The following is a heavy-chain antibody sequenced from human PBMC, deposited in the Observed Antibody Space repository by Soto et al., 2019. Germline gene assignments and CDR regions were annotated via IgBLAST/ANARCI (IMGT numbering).Heavy chain of an antibody. D-gene: IGHD4-17*01. CDR1: GASINSGGYY. CDR3: ASGDAWEALLAH. V-gene: IGHV4-31*03. J-gene: IGHJ4*02. CDR2: IYFSGST. Sequence: PSETLSLTCTVSGASINSGGYYWSWIRQLPGKGLEWIGYIYFSGSTYYNPPLESRVTISLDTSQDQFSLKLSSVTAADTAMYFCASGDAWEALLAHWGQGILVTVS.